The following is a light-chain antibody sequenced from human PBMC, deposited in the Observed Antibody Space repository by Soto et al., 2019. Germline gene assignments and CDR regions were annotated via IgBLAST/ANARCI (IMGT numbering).Light chain of an antibody. CDR2: AAS. CDR1: QSISNY. Sequence: DIQMTPSPSSLSASVGDRVTITCRASQSISNYLNWYQQKPAKAPKLLIYAASILQSGVPSRFSGTASGTDFTLTNSSLQPEDFATYSCQQSYTTLLTFGPGTNVDI. J-gene: IGKJ3*01. CDR3: QQSYTTLLT. V-gene: IGKV1-39*01.